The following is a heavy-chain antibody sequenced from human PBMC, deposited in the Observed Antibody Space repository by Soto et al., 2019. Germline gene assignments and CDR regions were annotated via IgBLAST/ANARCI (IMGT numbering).Heavy chain of an antibody. CDR2: IYHSGST. V-gene: IGHV4-30-2*01. D-gene: IGHD2-15*01. CDR1: GGSISSGGYS. CDR3: ARTSGRWFPYNWFDP. Sequence: PSETLSLTCAASGGSISSGGYSWSWIRQPPGKGLEWIGYIYHSGSTYYNPSLKSRVTISVDRSKNQFSLKLSSVTAADTAVYYCARTSGRWFPYNWFDPWGQGTLVTVSS. J-gene: IGHJ5*02.